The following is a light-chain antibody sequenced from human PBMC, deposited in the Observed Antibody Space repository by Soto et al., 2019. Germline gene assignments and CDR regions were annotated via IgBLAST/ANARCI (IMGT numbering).Light chain of an antibody. CDR1: QSVSSSY. CDR2: GAS. CDR3: KQYGSSPPYT. J-gene: IGKJ2*01. Sequence: EIVLTQSPGTLSLSPGERATLSCRANQSVSSSYLAWYQQKPGQAPRLLLYGASSRATGIPDRFSGSGSGTDFTLTISRLEPEDFAVYYCKQYGSSPPYTFGQGTKLEIK. V-gene: IGKV3-20*01.